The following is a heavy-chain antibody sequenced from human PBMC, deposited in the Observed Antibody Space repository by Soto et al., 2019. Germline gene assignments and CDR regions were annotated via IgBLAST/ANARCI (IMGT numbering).Heavy chain of an antibody. CDR2: ISAYNGNT. D-gene: IGHD3-22*01. V-gene: IGHV1-18*01. Sequence: ASVKVSCKASGYTFTSYGISWVRQAPGQGLEWMGWISAYNGNTNYAQKLQGRVTMTTDTSTSTAYMELRSLRSDDTAVYYCARSYYYDSSGYYYRGYFDYWGQGTLVTVSS. J-gene: IGHJ4*02. CDR3: ARSYYYDSSGYYYRGYFDY. CDR1: GYTFTSYG.